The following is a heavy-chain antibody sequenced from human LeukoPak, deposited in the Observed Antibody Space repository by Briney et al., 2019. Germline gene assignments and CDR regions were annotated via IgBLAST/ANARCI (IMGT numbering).Heavy chain of an antibody. V-gene: IGHV3-21*01. CDR1: GFTFSSYS. CDR3: ARDYEVVVVAAGAFDI. Sequence: GGSLRLSCAASGFTFSSYSMNWVRQAPGKGLEWVSSISSSSSYIYYADSVKGRFTISRDNAKDSLYLQMNSLRAEDAAVYYCARDYEVVVVAAGAFDIWGQGTMVTVSS. CDR2: ISSSSSYI. D-gene: IGHD2-15*01. J-gene: IGHJ3*02.